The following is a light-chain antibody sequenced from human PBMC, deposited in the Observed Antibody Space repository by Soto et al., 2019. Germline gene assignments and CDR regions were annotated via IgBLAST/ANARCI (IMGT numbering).Light chain of an antibody. CDR2: EVS. Sequence: QSALTQPASVSGSPGQSITISCTGTSSDVGGYNYVSWYQQNPGKAPKLLIYEVSNRPSGVSNRFTASKSGNTASLTISGLQAEDEADYYCNSYTSSTTLVFGGGTKLTVL. J-gene: IGLJ2*01. V-gene: IGLV2-14*01. CDR1: SSDVGGYNY. CDR3: NSYTSSTTLV.